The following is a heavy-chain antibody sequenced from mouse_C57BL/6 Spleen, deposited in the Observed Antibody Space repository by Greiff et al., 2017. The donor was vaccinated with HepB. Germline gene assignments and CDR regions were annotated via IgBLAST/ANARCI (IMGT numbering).Heavy chain of an antibody. V-gene: IGHV1-52*01. Sequence: VQLQQSGAVLVRPGSSVKLSCKASGYTFTSYWMHWVKQRPIQGLEWIGNIDLSDSETHDNQKFKVKPPLTVDKASSTAYMQPSRLTSEDAAVYYGTRQHTASDFDSWGQGAALTVSS. J-gene: IGHJ2*01. D-gene: IGHD1-2*01. CDR2: IDLSDSET. CDR3: TRQHTASDFDS. CDR1: GYTFTSYW.